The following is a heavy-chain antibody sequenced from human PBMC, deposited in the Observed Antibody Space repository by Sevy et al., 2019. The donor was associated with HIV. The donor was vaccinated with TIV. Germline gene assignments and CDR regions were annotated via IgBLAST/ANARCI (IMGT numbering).Heavy chain of an antibody. J-gene: IGHJ4*02. Sequence: SETLSLTCSVSGDSISNYYWNWIRQPPGKGLEWIAYIYYSGSTNYNPSLKSRVTISVDTSKNQFSLKLSSVTAADTAGYYCARGASGYFDPLDYWGQGTLVTVSS. CDR3: ARGASGYFDPLDY. V-gene: IGHV4-59*01. CDR1: GDSISNYY. D-gene: IGHD3-10*01. CDR2: IYYSGST.